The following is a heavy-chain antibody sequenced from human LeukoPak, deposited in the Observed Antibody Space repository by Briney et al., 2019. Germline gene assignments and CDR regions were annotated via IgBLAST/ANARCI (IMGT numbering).Heavy chain of an antibody. CDR1: GFTFSSYA. V-gene: IGHV3-23*01. Sequence: GGSLRLSCAASGFTFSSYAMSWVRQAPGKGLEWVSAISGSGGSTYYADSVKGRFTISRDNSKNTLYLQMNSLRAEDTTVYYCAKDLTIFGVGLFDYWGQGTLVTVSS. D-gene: IGHD3-3*01. CDR2: ISGSGGST. J-gene: IGHJ4*02. CDR3: AKDLTIFGVGLFDY.